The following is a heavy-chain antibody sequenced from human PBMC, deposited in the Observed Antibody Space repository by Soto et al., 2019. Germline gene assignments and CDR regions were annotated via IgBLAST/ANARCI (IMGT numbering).Heavy chain of an antibody. Sequence: PGGSLRLSCAASGFTFSSYAMSWVRQAPGKGLEWVSAISGSGGSTYYADSVKGRFTISRDNSKNTLYLQMNSLRAEDTAVYYCAKDGTSGSGWYESSHYKAQDSKLYYMDVWGKGTTVTVSS. D-gene: IGHD6-19*01. CDR3: AKDGTSGSGWYESSHYKAQDSKLYYMDV. CDR1: GFTFSSYA. V-gene: IGHV3-23*01. CDR2: ISGSGGST. J-gene: IGHJ6*03.